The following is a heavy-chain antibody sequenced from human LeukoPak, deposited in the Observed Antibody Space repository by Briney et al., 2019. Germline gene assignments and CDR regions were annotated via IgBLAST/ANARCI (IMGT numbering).Heavy chain of an antibody. CDR1: GYTFTSYD. J-gene: IGHJ4*02. D-gene: IGHD3-22*01. CDR3: ARGVGSGYYRSYYFDY. Sequence: ASVKVSCKASGYTFTSYDINWVRLATGQGLEWMGWMNPNSGNTGYAQKFQGRVTMTRNTSISTAYMELSSLRSEDTAVYYCARGVGSGYYRSYYFDYWGQGTLVTVSS. V-gene: IGHV1-8*01. CDR2: MNPNSGNT.